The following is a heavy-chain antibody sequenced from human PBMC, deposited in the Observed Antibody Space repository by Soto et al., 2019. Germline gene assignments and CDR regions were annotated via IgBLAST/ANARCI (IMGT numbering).Heavy chain of an antibody. CDR2: IHAGNGYT. J-gene: IGHJ3*02. CDR3: ARVQYSGYDFKLAFDI. Sequence: QVQLVQSGAQVKKPGASVKVSCKASGYTFDNYALHWVRQAPGRRLEWMGWIHAGNGYTNYSQSFQGRVTITRDTSASTVHMDLSSLRSEDTAVYYCARVQYSGYDFKLAFDIWGQGTMVTVSS. CDR1: GYTFDNYA. D-gene: IGHD5-12*01. V-gene: IGHV1-3*01.